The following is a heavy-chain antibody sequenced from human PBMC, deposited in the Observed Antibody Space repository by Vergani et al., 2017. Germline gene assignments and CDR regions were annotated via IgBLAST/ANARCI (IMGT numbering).Heavy chain of an antibody. CDR3: ARSIVSRNPPDYFDN. CDR1: GGSLSGYY. D-gene: IGHD1-14*01. CDR2: VEDSGYF. V-gene: IGHV4-59*13. J-gene: IGHJ4*02. Sequence: QVQLQESGPGLVRPSETLSLTCTVSGGSLSGYYWNWVRQTPGEGLQWIGYVEDSGYFNYKPPLKTRVSMSSDTSNNQFSLMLSSVTVADTAVYYCARSIVSRNPPDYFDNWGQGTLVTVSS.